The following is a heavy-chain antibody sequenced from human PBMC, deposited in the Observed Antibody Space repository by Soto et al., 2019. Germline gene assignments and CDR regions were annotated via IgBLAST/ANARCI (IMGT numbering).Heavy chain of an antibody. CDR2: MYDTGST. J-gene: IGHJ6*02. D-gene: IGHD1-1*01. Sequence: QVQVQESGPGLVNPSETLSLSCTASVATTRSHNWGWIRQPPGKGLEWIGYMYDTGSTSYNPSRQSRVTISVDTSKKQFSVKVSAVTAPATAVYYCVRQGIANVHGLVDGWGQGTTVTVSS. V-gene: IGHV4-59*08. CDR1: VATTRSHN. CDR3: VRQGIANVHGLVDG.